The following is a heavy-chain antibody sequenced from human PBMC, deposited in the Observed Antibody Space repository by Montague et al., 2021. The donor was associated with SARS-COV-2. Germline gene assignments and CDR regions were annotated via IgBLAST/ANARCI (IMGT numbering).Heavy chain of an antibody. Sequence: SETLSLTCTVTGGPISGSSDYWGWLRQSPGKGLEWIASVDYSGNTYYXPPLKSRLTISVDTSKNQFSLKLNSVTAADTALYYCARREYSYGWGDWGQGTLVTVSS. CDR1: GGPISGSSDY. D-gene: IGHD5-18*01. CDR3: ARREYSYGWGD. J-gene: IGHJ4*02. CDR2: VDYSGNT. V-gene: IGHV4-39*01.